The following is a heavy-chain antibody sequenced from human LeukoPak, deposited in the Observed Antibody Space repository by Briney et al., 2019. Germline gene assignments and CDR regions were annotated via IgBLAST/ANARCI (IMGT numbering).Heavy chain of an antibody. CDR2: IKQDGSEK. CDR3: ARASRPWLQLT. D-gene: IGHD5-24*01. V-gene: IGHV3-7*05. Sequence: GGSLRLSCAAPGFTFSNYWMISVRQVPGKGLEWVGNIKQDGSEKRYADSVRGRFTISRDNAQTSLFLQMNSLRAEDTAVYFCARASRPWLQLTWGQGTLVTVSS. J-gene: IGHJ5*02. CDR1: GFTFSNYW.